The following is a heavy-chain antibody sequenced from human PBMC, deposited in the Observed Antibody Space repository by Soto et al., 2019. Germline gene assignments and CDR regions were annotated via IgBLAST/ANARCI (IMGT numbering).Heavy chain of an antibody. Sequence: SGGSLRLSCAASGFTFSNYGFHWVRQAPGRGLEWVAVIWYDGSKKYYVDSVKGRFTISRDNSKNTLYLEMDSLRAEDTAVYHRARDLGSTNYYFDYWGLGTLVTVSS. D-gene: IGHD5-12*01. CDR2: IWYDGSKK. CDR3: ARDLGSTNYYFDY. J-gene: IGHJ4*02. V-gene: IGHV3-33*01. CDR1: GFTFSNYG.